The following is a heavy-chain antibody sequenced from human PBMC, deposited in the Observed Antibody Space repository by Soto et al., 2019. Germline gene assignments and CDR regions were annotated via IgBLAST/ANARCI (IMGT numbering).Heavy chain of an antibody. CDR3: AKYYYDSSGYSSFDY. CDR2: ISGSGGST. CDR1: GFTFSSYA. V-gene: IGHV3-23*01. D-gene: IGHD3-22*01. Sequence: LRLSCAASGFTFSSYAMSWVRQAPGKGLEWVSAISGSGGSTYYADSVKGRFTISRDNSKNTLYLQMNSLRAEDTAVYYCAKYYYDSSGYSSFDYWGQGTLVTVSS. J-gene: IGHJ4*02.